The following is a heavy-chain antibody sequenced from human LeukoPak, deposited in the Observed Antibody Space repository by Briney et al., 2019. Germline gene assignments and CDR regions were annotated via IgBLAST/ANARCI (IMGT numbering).Heavy chain of an antibody. Sequence: GGSLRLSCAASGFIFSSYAMSWVRQAPGKGLEWVSAISGSGGSTYYADSVKGRFTISRDNSKNTLYLQMNSLRAEDTAVYYCAKHPLGGPYFDYWGQGTLVTVSS. CDR1: GFIFSSYA. V-gene: IGHV3-23*01. CDR3: AKHPLGGPYFDY. CDR2: ISGSGGST. J-gene: IGHJ4*02.